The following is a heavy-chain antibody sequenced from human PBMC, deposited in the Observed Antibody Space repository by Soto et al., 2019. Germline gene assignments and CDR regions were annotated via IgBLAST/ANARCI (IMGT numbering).Heavy chain of an antibody. CDR2: MYYSGST. V-gene: IGHV4-59*01. Sequence: PSETLSLTCTVSGGSIRSYYWSWIRQPPGKRLEWIGYMYYSGSTNYNPSLKSRVTISIDTSKNQFSLKLSSVTAADTAVYYCARFSMSGLNNWFDPWGQGTLVTVS. J-gene: IGHJ5*02. D-gene: IGHD3-22*01. CDR1: GGSIRSYY. CDR3: ARFSMSGLNNWFDP.